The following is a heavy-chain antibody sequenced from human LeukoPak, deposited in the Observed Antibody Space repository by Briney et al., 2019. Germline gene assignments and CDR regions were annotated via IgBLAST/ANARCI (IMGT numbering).Heavy chain of an antibody. J-gene: IGHJ4*02. D-gene: IGHD2-15*01. V-gene: IGHV1-2*06. CDR2: INPNSGGT. Sequence: ASVKVSCKASGYTFTGYYMHWVRQAPGQGLEWMGRINPNSGGTNYAQKFQGRVTTTRDTSISTAYMELSRLRSDDTAVYYCARLNPKYCSGGSCPDYWGQGTLVTVSS. CDR3: ARLNPKYCSGGSCPDY. CDR1: GYTFTGYY.